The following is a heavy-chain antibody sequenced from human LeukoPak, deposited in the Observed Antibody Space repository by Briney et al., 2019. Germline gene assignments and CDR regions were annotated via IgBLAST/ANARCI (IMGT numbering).Heavy chain of an antibody. J-gene: IGHJ4*02. D-gene: IGHD3-3*01. Sequence: GRCLRPARAPPGFSSVVYGMSWVRQAPGKGREWVSGIIWKGGSTGYADSVKGRFTIPRDNAKNSLYLQMNSLRAEDTALYYCVRFLEWSPQYSYGRRGFDYWGQGTLVTVSS. V-gene: IGHV3-20*04. CDR3: VRFLEWSPQYSYGRRGFDY. CDR2: IIWKGGST. CDR1: GFSSVVYG.